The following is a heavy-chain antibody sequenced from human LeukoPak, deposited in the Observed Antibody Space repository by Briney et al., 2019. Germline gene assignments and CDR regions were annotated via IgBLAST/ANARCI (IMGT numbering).Heavy chain of an antibody. V-gene: IGHV3-23*01. CDR2: ISGSGGST. Sequence: SGGSLRLSCAASGFTFSSYAMSWVRQAPGKGLEWVSAISGSGGSTYYADSVKGRFTISRDNSKNTLYLQMNSLRAEDTAVYYCAKVGYQLLKYYFDYWGQGTLVTVSS. CDR3: AKVGYQLLKYYFDY. CDR1: GFTFSSYA. J-gene: IGHJ4*02. D-gene: IGHD2-2*01.